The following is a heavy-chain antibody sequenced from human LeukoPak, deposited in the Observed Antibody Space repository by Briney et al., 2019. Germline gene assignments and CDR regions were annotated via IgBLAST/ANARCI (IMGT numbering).Heavy chain of an antibody. D-gene: IGHD4-23*01. Sequence: LSGGSLRLSCAASGFTFSSSAMSWVRQAPGKGLQWVSSISGSGDRTYYADSVKGRFTISRDNSKNTLYLQMNSLRAEDTAVYYCAKDGVETYGGVSFFDYWGQGTLVTVSS. V-gene: IGHV3-23*01. J-gene: IGHJ4*02. CDR2: ISGSGDRT. CDR3: AKDGVETYGGVSFFDY. CDR1: GFTFSSSA.